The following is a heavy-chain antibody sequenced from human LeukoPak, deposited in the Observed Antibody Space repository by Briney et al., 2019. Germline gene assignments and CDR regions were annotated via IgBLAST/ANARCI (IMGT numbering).Heavy chain of an antibody. Sequence: SETLSLTCSVSGYSITSTSFWAWIRQTPGKELEWIGSINHLGSAYYNPSLESRVTISVDTSKNHFSLNLKSVTAADTAVYYCAREDGSSGYDDFWGQGTLVTVSS. V-gene: IGHV4-38-2*02. J-gene: IGHJ4*02. CDR3: AREDGSSGYDDF. D-gene: IGHD5-12*01. CDR1: GYSITSTSF. CDR2: INHLGSA.